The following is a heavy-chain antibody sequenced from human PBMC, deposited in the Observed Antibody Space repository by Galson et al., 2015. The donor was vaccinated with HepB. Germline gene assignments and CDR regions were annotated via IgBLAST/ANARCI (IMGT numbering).Heavy chain of an antibody. CDR2: ITSSTSYM. CDR1: GFTFSTYS. Sequence: SLRLSCAASGFTFSTYSMNWVRQAPGKGLEWVSSITSSTSYMFYADSVKGRFTISRDNAKNSLYLQMNSLGAEDTAVYYCARGSSSWNDYYYYMDVWGKGTTVTVSS. V-gene: IGHV3-21*01. CDR3: ARGSSSWNDYYYYMDV. D-gene: IGHD6-13*01. J-gene: IGHJ6*03.